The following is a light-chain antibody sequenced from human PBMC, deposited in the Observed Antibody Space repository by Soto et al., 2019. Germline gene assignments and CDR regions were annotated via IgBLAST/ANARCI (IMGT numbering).Light chain of an antibody. CDR2: GAS. V-gene: IGKV3-15*01. CDR3: QQRSNWPPIT. J-gene: IGKJ5*01. CDR1: QRVGDT. Sequence: IVMKKSPTALSVSPGEGATLSCRASQRVGDTLAWYQHKPGQAPRLLIYGASTRATGIPARFSGSGSGTEFTLTISSLESEDFAVYYCQQRSNWPPITFGQGTRLEIK.